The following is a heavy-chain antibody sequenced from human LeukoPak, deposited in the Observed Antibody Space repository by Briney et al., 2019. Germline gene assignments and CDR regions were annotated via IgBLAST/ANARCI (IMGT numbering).Heavy chain of an antibody. J-gene: IGHJ5*02. D-gene: IGHD3-10*01. CDR1: GGTFSSYA. V-gene: IGHV1-69*06. CDR2: IIPIFGTA. CDR3: ARDYQGVTVGFDP. Sequence: SVKVSCKASGGTFSSYAISWVRQAPGQGLEWMGGIIPIFGTANYAQKFQGRVTITADKSTGTAYMELSSLRSEDTAVYYCARDYQGVTVGFDPWGQGTLVTVSS.